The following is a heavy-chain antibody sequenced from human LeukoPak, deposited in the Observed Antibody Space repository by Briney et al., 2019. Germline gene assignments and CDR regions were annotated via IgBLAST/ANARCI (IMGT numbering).Heavy chain of an antibody. J-gene: IGHJ4*02. CDR2: IYYSGST. V-gene: IGHV4-59*01. CDR1: GASISSYF. Sequence: SETLSLTCTVSGASISSYFWSWIRQPPGKGLEWIGNIYYSGSTNYNPSLKSRVTISLDTSRNHFSLRLSSVTAADTAVYYWASGYGGYDFVYWGQGTLVTVSS. CDR3: ASGYGGYDFVY. D-gene: IGHD5-12*01.